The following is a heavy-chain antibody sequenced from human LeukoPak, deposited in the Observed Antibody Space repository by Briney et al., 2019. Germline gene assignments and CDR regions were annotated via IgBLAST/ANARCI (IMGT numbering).Heavy chain of an antibody. CDR1: GFTFSSYA. CDR2: ISGSGGST. J-gene: IGHJ4*02. D-gene: IGHD2-21*01. V-gene: IGHV3-23*01. Sequence: PGGSLRLSCAASGFTFSSYAMSWVRQAPGKRLEWVSAISGSGGSTYYADSVKGRFTISRDNSKNTLYLQMNSLRAEDTAVYYCAKFLPTHIVVANYYFDYWGQGTLVTVFS. CDR3: AKFLPTHIVVANYYFDY.